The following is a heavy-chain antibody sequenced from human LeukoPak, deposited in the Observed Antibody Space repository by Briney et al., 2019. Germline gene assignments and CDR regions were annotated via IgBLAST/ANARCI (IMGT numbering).Heavy chain of an antibody. CDR1: GSSISDYY. Sequence: PSETLSLTCTVSGSSISDYYWSWIRQPAGKGLEWIGRIYTTGSTDYNPSLKSRVTMSVDTSKNQFSLKLSSVTAADTAVYYCARGPPPDFDCWGQGTLVTVSS. V-gene: IGHV4-4*07. CDR2: IYTTGST. CDR3: ARGPPPDFDC. J-gene: IGHJ4*02.